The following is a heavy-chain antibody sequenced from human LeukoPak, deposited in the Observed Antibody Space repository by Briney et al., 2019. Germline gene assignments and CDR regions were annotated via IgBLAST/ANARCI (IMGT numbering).Heavy chain of an antibody. V-gene: IGHV3-7*01. CDR1: GFTFTDYW. CDR3: ARVGTWELLRVFDY. D-gene: IGHD1-26*01. J-gene: IGHJ4*02. CDR2: IHKAGTES. Sequence: GGSLRLSCAASGFTFTDYWMTWVRQVPGKGLEWVANIHKAGTESYYVDSVKGRFAISRDNAKNSLYLQLSSLRVDDTAVYYCARVGTWELLRVFDYWGQRTLVTVSS.